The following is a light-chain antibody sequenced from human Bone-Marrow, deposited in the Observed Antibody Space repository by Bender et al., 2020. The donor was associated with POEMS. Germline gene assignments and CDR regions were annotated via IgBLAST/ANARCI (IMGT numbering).Light chain of an antibody. V-gene: IGLV3-25*03. Sequence: SSELTQPPSVSVSPGQTAEITCSGDALPKQYAYWYQQKPGQAPVLVIYKDSERPSGIPERFSGSSSGTTVTLTISGVQAEDEADYYCQSADSSGTYKVFGGGTKLTVL. CDR2: KDS. CDR1: ALPKQY. J-gene: IGLJ3*02. CDR3: QSADSSGTYKV.